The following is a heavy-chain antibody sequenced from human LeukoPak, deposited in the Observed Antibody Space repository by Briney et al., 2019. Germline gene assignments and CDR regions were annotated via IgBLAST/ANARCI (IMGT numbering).Heavy chain of an antibody. Sequence: GGSLRLSCAASGFTFDGYCMSWVSQDPGKGLEWVFGINLDGGSSGYADSVKGRFTMSRDNAKNSLYLQMNSLRAEDTALYYCARGAADYLYYMDVWGKGTTVTVSS. D-gene: IGHD6-13*01. CDR1: GFTFDGYC. CDR3: ARGAADYLYYMDV. V-gene: IGHV3-20*04. CDR2: INLDGGSS. J-gene: IGHJ6*03.